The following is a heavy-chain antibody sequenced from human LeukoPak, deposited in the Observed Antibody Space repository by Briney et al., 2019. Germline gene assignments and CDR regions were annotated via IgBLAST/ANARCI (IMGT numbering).Heavy chain of an antibody. CDR2: ISSSGSTI. CDR1: GFTFSDYY. CDR3: ARSIGYYGSGTTGRYFDY. D-gene: IGHD3-10*01. J-gene: IGHJ4*02. V-gene: IGHV3-11*01. Sequence: GGSLRLSCAASGFTFSDYYMSWIRQAPGKGLEWGSYISSSGSTIYYADSVKGRFTISRDNAKNSLYLQMNSLRAEDTAVYYCARSIGYYGSGTTGRYFDYWGQGTLVTVSS.